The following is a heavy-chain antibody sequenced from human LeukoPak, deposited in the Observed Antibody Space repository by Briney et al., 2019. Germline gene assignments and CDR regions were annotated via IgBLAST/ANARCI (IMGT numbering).Heavy chain of an antibody. CDR3: AKDNPLRLPDR. Sequence: GGSLRLSCAASGFTFSSYAMSWLRQAPGKGLEWVSYIAGSSTYTNYADSVKGRFTISRDNAKNSLYLQMNSLRAEDTAVYYWAKDNPLRLPDRWGQGTLVTGFS. CDR2: IAGSSTYT. V-gene: IGHV3-11*05. J-gene: IGHJ5*02. CDR1: GFTFSSYA. D-gene: IGHD1-14*01.